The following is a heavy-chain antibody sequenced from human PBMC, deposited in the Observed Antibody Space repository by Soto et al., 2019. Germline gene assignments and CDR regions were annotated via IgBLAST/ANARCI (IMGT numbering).Heavy chain of an antibody. D-gene: IGHD2-2*01. Sequence: EVQLLESGGGLVQPGGSLRLSCAASGFDFSNYAMSWVRQAPGKGLEFTSLISGSGVPTLYAESVKGRSSVSRDNSKDTLFLEMNNLRVDDTAMYYCAKSFCSSSSCFFLWVDAWGPGTLVTVSS. CDR2: ISGSGVPT. CDR1: GFDFSNYA. CDR3: AKSFCSSSSCFFLWVDA. J-gene: IGHJ5*02. V-gene: IGHV3-23*01.